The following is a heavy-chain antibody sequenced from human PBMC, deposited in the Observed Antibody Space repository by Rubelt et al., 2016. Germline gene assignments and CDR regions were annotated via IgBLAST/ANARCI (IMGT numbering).Heavy chain of an antibody. D-gene: IGHD6-19*01. Sequence: AGRSLRLSCAASGFTFSSYGIHWVRQAPGKGLEWVAVISYDGSNKYYADSVKGRFTISRDNSKNTLYLQMNSLRVEDTAIYFCAKEWRGLAVTNRFDSWGQGTLVTVSS. CDR2: ISYDGSNK. J-gene: IGHJ5*01. CDR3: AKEWRGLAVTNRFDS. V-gene: IGHV3-30*18. CDR1: GFTFSSYG.